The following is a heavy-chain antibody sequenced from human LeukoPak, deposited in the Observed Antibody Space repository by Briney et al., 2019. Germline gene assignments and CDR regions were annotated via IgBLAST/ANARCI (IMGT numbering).Heavy chain of an antibody. V-gene: IGHV3-21*01. Sequence: PGGSLRLSCAASGFTFSSYTMNWVRQAPGKGLEWVSSISSSTTYIYYADSVKGRFTISRDNAKNSLYLQMNSLGAEDTAVYYCAREKYYYGSGSYYSRGLDFWGQGTLATVSS. D-gene: IGHD3-10*01. CDR2: ISSSTTYI. CDR1: GFTFSSYT. CDR3: AREKYYYGSGSYYSRGLDF. J-gene: IGHJ4*02.